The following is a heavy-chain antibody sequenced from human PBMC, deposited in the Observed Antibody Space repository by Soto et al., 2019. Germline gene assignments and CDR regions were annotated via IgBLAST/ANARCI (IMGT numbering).Heavy chain of an antibody. V-gene: IGHV3-49*03. CDR1: GFTFGDYA. CDR3: TRAGSGTGLWFGELLWSSLDYYYYMDV. CDR2: IRSKAYGGTT. J-gene: IGHJ6*03. D-gene: IGHD3-10*01. Sequence: GGSLRLSCTASGFTFGDYAMSWFRQAPGKGLEWVGFIRSKAYGGTTEYAASVKGRFTISRDDSKSIAYLQMNSLKTEDTAVYYCTRAGSGTGLWFGELLWSSLDYYYYMDVWGKGTTVTVSS.